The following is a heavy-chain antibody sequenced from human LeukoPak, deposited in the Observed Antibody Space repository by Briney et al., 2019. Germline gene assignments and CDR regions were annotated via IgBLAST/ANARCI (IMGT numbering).Heavy chain of an antibody. D-gene: IGHD2-21*01. CDR3: ARDIYCGGDCRYFDY. V-gene: IGHV3-21*01. CDR1: GFTFNTYG. Sequence: GGSLRLSCTASGFTFNTYGMNWVRQAPGKGLEWVSSISSTSSYIYYSDSVRGRFSISRDNAKNSLYLLINSLRAEDTAVYYCARDIYCGGDCRYFDYWGQGTLVTASS. CDR2: ISSTSSYI. J-gene: IGHJ4*02.